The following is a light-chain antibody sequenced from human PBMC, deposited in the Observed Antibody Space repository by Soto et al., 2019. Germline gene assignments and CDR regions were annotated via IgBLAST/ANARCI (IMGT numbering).Light chain of an antibody. CDR1: QSFSSSY. Sequence: EIVLTQSPGTLSLSPGERATLSCRASQSFSSSYLAWYQQKPGQAPRLLIYGATSRATGIPDRFSGSGSGTDFTLTISRLVPEDFAVYYCQQYGSSPLTFGPGTKADIK. CDR2: GAT. V-gene: IGKV3-20*01. CDR3: QQYGSSPLT. J-gene: IGKJ3*01.